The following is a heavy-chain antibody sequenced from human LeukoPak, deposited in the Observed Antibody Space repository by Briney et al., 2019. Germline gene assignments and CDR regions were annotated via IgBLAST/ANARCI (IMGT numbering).Heavy chain of an antibody. V-gene: IGHV1-46*03. Sequence: ASVKVSCKASGYTFTSYYMHWVRQAPGQGLEWMGIINPSGGSTSYAQKFQGRVTMTRDPSTSTVYMELSSLRSEDTAVYYCARAESPGDAFDIWGQGTMVTVSS. CDR1: GYTFTSYY. CDR3: ARAESPGDAFDI. CDR2: INPSGGST. J-gene: IGHJ3*02. D-gene: IGHD3-10*01.